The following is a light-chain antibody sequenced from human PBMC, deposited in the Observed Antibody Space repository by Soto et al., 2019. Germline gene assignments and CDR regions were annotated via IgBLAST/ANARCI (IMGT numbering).Light chain of an antibody. CDR3: SSYTSSSTLV. V-gene: IGLV2-14*01. CDR2: DVS. Sequence: QSVLTQPASVSGSPGQSITISCTGTSSDVGAYNSVAWYQHNPGKAPKLMIYDVSNRPSGVSSRFSGSKSGNTASLSISGLQAEDEADYYCSSYTSSSTLVFGTGTQLTVL. J-gene: IGLJ1*01. CDR1: SSDVGAYNS.